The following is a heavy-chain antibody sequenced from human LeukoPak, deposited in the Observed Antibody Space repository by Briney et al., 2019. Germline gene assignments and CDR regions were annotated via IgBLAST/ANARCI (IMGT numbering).Heavy chain of an antibody. CDR3: SRERVAVAGTVAPYYYYGMDV. CDR1: GLTFSSYE. J-gene: IGHJ6*02. D-gene: IGHD6-19*01. V-gene: IGHV3-48*03. Sequence: GGSLRLSCAASGLTFSSYEMNWVRQAPGKGLEWVSYISSSGSTIYYADSVKGRFTISRDNAKNSLYLQMNSLRAEDTAVYYCSRERVAVAGTVAPYYYYGMDVWGQGTTVTVSS. CDR2: ISSSGSTI.